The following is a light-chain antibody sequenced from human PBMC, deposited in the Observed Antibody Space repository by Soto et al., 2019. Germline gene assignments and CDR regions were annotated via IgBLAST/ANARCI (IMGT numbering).Light chain of an antibody. CDR2: WAS. CDR1: QNVLYKSNNENY. Sequence: DIVMTQSPDSLAVSLGERATINCKSSQNVLYKSNNENYLAWYQQKPGQPPKLLIYWASTRKPGVPDRFSGSGAGSDFTLTSSSLQAEDGAVYYCQQYESTPPYTFGQGTKLEI. J-gene: IGKJ2*01. CDR3: QQYESTPPYT. V-gene: IGKV4-1*01.